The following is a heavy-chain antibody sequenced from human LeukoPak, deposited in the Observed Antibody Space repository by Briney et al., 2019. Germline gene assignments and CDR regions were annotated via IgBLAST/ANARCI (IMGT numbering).Heavy chain of an antibody. CDR3: AIYCRGGSCYAQNWFDP. V-gene: IGHV1-69*13. Sequence: SVKVSCKASGGTFSSYAISWVRQAPGQGLEWMGGIIPIFGTANYAQKFQGRVTITADESTSTAYMELSSLRSEDTAVYYCAIYCRGGSCYAQNWFDPWGQGTLVTVSS. D-gene: IGHD2-15*01. CDR1: GGTFSSYA. J-gene: IGHJ5*02. CDR2: IIPIFGTA.